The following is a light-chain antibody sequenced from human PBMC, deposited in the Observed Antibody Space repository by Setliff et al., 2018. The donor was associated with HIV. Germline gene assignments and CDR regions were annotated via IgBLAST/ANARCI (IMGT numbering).Light chain of an antibody. J-gene: IGLJ1*01. CDR3: CSYSTTRTYV. CDR2: EVS. CDR1: GTDVGSNDL. Sequence: QSVLTQPASVSGSPGQSITISCTGTGTDVGSNDLVSWYQEYPDKAPILMIFEVSERPSGVSNRFAGSKSGNTASLTISGLQAEDEADYYCCSYSTTRTYVFGTGTKV. V-gene: IGLV2-23*02.